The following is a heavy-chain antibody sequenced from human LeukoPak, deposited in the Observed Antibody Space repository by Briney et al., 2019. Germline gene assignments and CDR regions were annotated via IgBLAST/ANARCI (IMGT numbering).Heavy chain of an antibody. CDR1: GGSISSSSYY. CDR3: ASLPHSMILV. D-gene: IGHD2/OR15-2a*01. Sequence: SETLSLTCTVSGGSISSSSYYWGWIRQPPGKGLEWIGSIYHSGSTYDNPSLKSRVTISVDQSKNQFSLGLSSVTATDTAVYYCASLPHSMILVWGQGTLVTVSS. CDR2: IYHSGST. V-gene: IGHV4-39*01. J-gene: IGHJ4*02.